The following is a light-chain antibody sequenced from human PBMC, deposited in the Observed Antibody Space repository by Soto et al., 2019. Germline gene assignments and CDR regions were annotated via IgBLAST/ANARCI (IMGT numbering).Light chain of an antibody. CDR3: SSYTISSTYA. V-gene: IGLV2-14*01. Sequence: QSALTQPASVSGSPGQSIAISCTGTSSDVGGYNYVSWYQQHPGKAPKLLINDVSNRPSGVSSRFSGSKSGNTASLTISGLQAEDEADYYCSSYTISSTYAFGTGTKVTVL. CDR2: DVS. CDR1: SSDVGGYNY. J-gene: IGLJ1*01.